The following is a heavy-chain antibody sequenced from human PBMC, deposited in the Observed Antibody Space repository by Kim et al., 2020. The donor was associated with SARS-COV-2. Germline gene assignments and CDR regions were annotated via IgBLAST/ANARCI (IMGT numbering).Heavy chain of an antibody. CDR3: VKGWWFGLS. CDR2: IRHDESEK. Sequence: GSLRLSCAASGFTFSSSWMTWVRQAPGKGLEWVANIRHDESEKNYVDSSKGRFSISRDNAKNSLYLQMNSLRAEDTAVYYCVKGWWFGLSWGQGILVTVSS. V-gene: IGHV3-7*01. CDR1: GFTFSSSW. J-gene: IGHJ5*02. D-gene: IGHD3-10*01.